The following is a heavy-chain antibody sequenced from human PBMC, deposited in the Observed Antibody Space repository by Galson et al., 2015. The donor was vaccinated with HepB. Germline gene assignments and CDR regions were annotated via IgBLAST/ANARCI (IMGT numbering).Heavy chain of an antibody. Sequence: LRLSCAASGFTFSSYSMNWVRQAPGKGLEWVSSISSSSSYIYYADSVKGRFTISRDNAKNSLYLQMNSLRAEDTAVYYCARGGDEGGIFRYYYDSSGYSNFDYWGQGTLVTVSS. CDR2: ISSSSSYI. CDR3: ARGGDEGGIFRYYYDSSGYSNFDY. V-gene: IGHV3-21*01. J-gene: IGHJ4*02. CDR1: GFTFSSYS. D-gene: IGHD3-22*01.